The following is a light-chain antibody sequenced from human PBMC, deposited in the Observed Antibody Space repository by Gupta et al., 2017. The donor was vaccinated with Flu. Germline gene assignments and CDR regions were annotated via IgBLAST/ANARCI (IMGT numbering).Light chain of an antibody. V-gene: IGLV7-43*01. CDR1: TGAVTSDYY. CDR3: LLYYGGTWV. Sequence: TVLTHDPSLTVSPAGTVTLTCASSTGAVTSDYYPNWFQQKPGQAPRAMIYSTSNKPSWTPARFSGSLLGGKAALTLSGVQPEDEAEYYCLLYYGGTWVFGGGTKLTVL. J-gene: IGLJ3*02. CDR2: STS.